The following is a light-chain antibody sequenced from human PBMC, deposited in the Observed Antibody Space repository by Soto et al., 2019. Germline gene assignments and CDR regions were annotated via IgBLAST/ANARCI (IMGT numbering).Light chain of an antibody. CDR1: HSVNSH. CDR3: QQYNVWALS. V-gene: IGKV3-15*01. CDR2: GAS. Sequence: EVVLTQSSVTLSLSPWERATLSCRTSHSVNSHVAWYQQKPGQAPRLLLYGASTRATGIPARFTGSGSGTEFTLTISSRRAEGFAGYSWQQYNVWALSFGGGTKVDIK. J-gene: IGKJ4*01.